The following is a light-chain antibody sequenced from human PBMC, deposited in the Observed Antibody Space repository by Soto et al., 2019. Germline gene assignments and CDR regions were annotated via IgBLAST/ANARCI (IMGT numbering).Light chain of an antibody. V-gene: IGKV1-39*01. J-gene: IGKJ1*01. CDR2: APS. Sequence: DIQMTQSPSSLSASVGDIVTITCRASQSISSYLNSYQQKPGKAPTLLIYAPSSLQSGVPSTFSGSGSGTDFTLTISSLQPEDFGTYYCQQSYSTPRTFGQGTKVEIK. CDR1: QSISSY. CDR3: QQSYSTPRT.